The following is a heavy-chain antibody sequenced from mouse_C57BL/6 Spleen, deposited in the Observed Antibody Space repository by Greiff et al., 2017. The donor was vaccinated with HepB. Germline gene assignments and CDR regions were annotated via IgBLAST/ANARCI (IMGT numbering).Heavy chain of an antibody. CDR2: ISSGGDYI. CDR1: GFTFSSYA. D-gene: IGHD2-1*01. V-gene: IGHV5-9-1*02. CDR3: TRDPYGNLDY. Sequence: DVKLQESGEGLVKPGGSLKLSCAASGFTFSSYAMSWVRQTPEKRLEWVAYISSGGDYIYYADTVKGRFTISRDNARNTLYLQMSSLKSEDTAMYYCTRDPYGNLDYWGQGTTLTVSS. J-gene: IGHJ2*01.